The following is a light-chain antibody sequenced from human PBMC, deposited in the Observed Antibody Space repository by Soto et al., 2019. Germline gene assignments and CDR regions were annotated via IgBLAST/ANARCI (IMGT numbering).Light chain of an antibody. CDR3: SSYTSSSAL. CDR1: SSDIGAYKY. J-gene: IGLJ2*01. Sequence: QAVVTQPASVSGSPGQSITISCTGTSSDIGAYKYVSWYQQHPGKAPKLMIYDVTNRPSGVPDRFSGSKSGNTASLTISGLQADDEAHYYCSSYTSSSALFGGGTKLTVL. CDR2: DVT. V-gene: IGLV2-14*01.